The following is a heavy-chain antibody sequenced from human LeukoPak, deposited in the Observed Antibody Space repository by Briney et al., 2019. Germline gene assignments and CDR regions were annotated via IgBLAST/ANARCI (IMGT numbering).Heavy chain of an antibody. J-gene: IGHJ6*02. CDR3: ATGYLVTAGLMDV. Sequence: GASVKVSCKVSGYTLTELSMFWVRQAPGKGLEWIGSFDPEDGKTVYAQKFQGRVTMTEDTSTDTAYMELSSLRSEDTAVYYCATGYLVTAGLMDVWGQGTTVTVSS. CDR1: GYTLTELS. V-gene: IGHV1-24*01. CDR2: FDPEDGKT. D-gene: IGHD6-13*01.